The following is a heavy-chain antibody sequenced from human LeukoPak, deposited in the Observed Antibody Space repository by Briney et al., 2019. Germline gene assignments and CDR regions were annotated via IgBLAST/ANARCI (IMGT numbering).Heavy chain of an antibody. Sequence: GESLQISCKGSGYSFTSNWIGWVRQMPGKGLEWMGIIYPGNSDTRYSPSFQGQVTISADKSISTAYLQWSSLKASDTAMYYCARSGAAAGTYAFDIWGQGTMVTVSS. CDR1: GYSFTSNW. D-gene: IGHD6-13*01. V-gene: IGHV5-51*01. J-gene: IGHJ3*02. CDR3: ARSGAAAGTYAFDI. CDR2: IYPGNSDT.